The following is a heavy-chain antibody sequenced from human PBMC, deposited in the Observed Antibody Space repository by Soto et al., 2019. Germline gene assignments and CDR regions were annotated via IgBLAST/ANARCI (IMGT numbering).Heavy chain of an antibody. Sequence: QVQLVQSGPEVKNPGASLKVSCKASGYTFTNYGITWVRQAPGQGLEWMGWVTASNGNANYAREIQGRLTLTRDTSTNTASMGLRSLRSDDTAVYYCARGASCSSTSCYDNFYYGLAVWGQGTTVIVSS. J-gene: IGHJ6*02. D-gene: IGHD2-2*01. CDR3: ARGASCSSTSCYDNFYYGLAV. CDR1: GYTFTNYG. CDR2: VTASNGNA. V-gene: IGHV1-18*01.